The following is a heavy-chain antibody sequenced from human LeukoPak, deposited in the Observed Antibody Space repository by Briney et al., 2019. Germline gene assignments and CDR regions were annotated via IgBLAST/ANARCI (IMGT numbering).Heavy chain of an antibody. CDR1: GYTFTSYA. CDR2: ITPSGGT. V-gene: IGHV1-2*02. J-gene: IGHJ4*02. Sequence: GASVKVSCKASGYTFTSYAVHWVRQAPGQGLEWMGWITPSGGTNYPQKFQGRVTMTRDTSISTAYMELSRLRSDDTAVYYCARGYSSGWYYFDYWGQGTLVTVSS. CDR3: ARGYSSGWYYFDY. D-gene: IGHD6-19*01.